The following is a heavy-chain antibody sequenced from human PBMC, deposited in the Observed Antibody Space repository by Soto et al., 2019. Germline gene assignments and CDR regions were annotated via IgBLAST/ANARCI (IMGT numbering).Heavy chain of an antibody. V-gene: IGHV3-33*01. CDR1: GFIFSSYG. D-gene: IGHD4-17*01. CDR2: IWYDGTNK. Sequence: QVQLVESGGGVVQPGRSRRLSCATSGFIFSSYGMHWVRQGPGKGLEWVAVIWYDGTNKYYADSVNGRFTISRDDSKNTLYLQMNSLRAEDTAVYYCARGPMTTVTTWGDWYFDLWGRGTLVTVSS. J-gene: IGHJ2*01. CDR3: ARGPMTTVTTWGDWYFDL.